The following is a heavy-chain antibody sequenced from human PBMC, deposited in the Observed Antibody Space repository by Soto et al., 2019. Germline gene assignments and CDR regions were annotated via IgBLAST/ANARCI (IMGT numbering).Heavy chain of an antibody. D-gene: IGHD6-13*01. CDR3: TRLQPRIAAAGTRAFDI. V-gene: IGHV3-73*02. CDR2: IRSKANSYAT. J-gene: IGHJ3*02. Sequence: EVQLVESGGGLVQPEGSLKLSCAASGFTFSGSAMHWVRQASGKGLEWVGRIRSKANSYATAYAASVKGRFTISRDDSKNTAYLQMNSLKTEDTAVYYCTRLQPRIAAAGTRAFDIWGQGTMVTVSS. CDR1: GFTFSGSA.